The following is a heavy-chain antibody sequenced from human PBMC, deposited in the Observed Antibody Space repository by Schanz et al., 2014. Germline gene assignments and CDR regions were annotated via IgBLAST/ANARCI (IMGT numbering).Heavy chain of an antibody. CDR1: GYGFTRYG. J-gene: IGHJ4*02. V-gene: IGHV1-18*01. CDR3: ARALSYYNSRFYPQTLDY. Sequence: QVQLVQSGAEVKKPGASVKVSCKASGYGFTRYGISWVRQAPGQGLEWMGWISAHNGDTRYSQKFQGRVTMTTDTSTSTAYMELRSLRSEDTAVYYCARALSYYNSRFYPQTLDYWGQGTLVTVSS. CDR2: ISAHNGDT. D-gene: IGHD3-22*01.